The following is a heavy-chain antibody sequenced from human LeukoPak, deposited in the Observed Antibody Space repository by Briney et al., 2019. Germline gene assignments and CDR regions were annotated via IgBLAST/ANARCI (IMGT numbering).Heavy chain of an antibody. V-gene: IGHV4-30-4*08. CDR2: IYYSGST. J-gene: IGHJ4*02. Sequence: SETLSLTCTVSGGSISSGDYYWSWIRQPPGKGLEWIGYIYYSGSTYYNPSLKSRVTISVDTSKNQFSLKLSSVTAADTAVYYCASLSIAATEGDFDYWGQGTLVTVSS. D-gene: IGHD6-6*01. CDR3: ASLSIAATEGDFDY. CDR1: GGSISSGDYY.